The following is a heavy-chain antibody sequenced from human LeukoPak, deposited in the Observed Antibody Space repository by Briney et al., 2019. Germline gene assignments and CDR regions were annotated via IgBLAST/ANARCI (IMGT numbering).Heavy chain of an antibody. J-gene: IGHJ3*02. CDR3: ARVLSPGAFDI. CDR2: IIPMFGTA. D-gene: IGHD2/OR15-2a*01. V-gene: IGHV1-69*13. CDR1: GGTFSSYA. Sequence: GASVKVSCKAAGGTFSSYAISWVRQAPGQGLEWMGGIIPMFGTANYAQKFQGRVTITADESTSTAYMELSSLRSEDTAVYYCARVLSPGAFDIWGQGTMVTVSS.